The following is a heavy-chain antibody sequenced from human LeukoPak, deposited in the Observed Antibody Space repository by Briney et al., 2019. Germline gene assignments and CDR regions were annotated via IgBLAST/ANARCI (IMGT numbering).Heavy chain of an antibody. CDR1: GYTLTELS. D-gene: IGHD6-19*01. V-gene: IGHV1-24*01. CDR2: FDPEDGET. J-gene: IGHJ6*02. CDR3: ATRLAVAMGFWDYGYYGMDV. Sequence: PAASVKVSCKVSGYTLTELSMHWVRQAPGKGLEWMGGFDPEDGETIYAQKFQGRVTMTEDTSTDTAYMELSSLRSEDTAVYYCATRLAVAMGFWDYGYYGMDVWGQGTTVTVSS.